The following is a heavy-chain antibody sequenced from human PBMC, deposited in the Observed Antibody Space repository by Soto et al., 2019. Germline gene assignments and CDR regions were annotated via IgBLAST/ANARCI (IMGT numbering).Heavy chain of an antibody. V-gene: IGHV6-1*01. CDR3: ARDRDATIGNYFDF. CDR2: TNYRSKWYH. J-gene: IGHJ4*02. CDR1: GDSVSSNSSA. D-gene: IGHD1-1*01. Sequence: SQTLSLPGASSGDSVSSNSSACSFIRQSPSRGLEWLGRTNYRSKWYHDCAVSVKSRITINPDTSKNQFSLQLDSVTPDDTAVYYCARDRDATIGNYFDFWGQGTLVTVSS.